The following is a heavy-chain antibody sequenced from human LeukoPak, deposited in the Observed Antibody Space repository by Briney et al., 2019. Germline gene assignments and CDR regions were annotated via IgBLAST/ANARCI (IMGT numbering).Heavy chain of an antibody. D-gene: IGHD3-3*01. CDR1: GFTFSNYC. CDR3: AKDLGVSAEYFQY. J-gene: IGHJ1*01. V-gene: IGHV3-48*01. CDR2: ISSSTNTI. Sequence: PGGSLRLSCAASGFTFSNYCMNWVRQAPGKGLEWISYISSSTNTIYYADSVKGRFTISRDNSKNTLYLQMNSLRAEDTAVYYCAKDLGVSAEYFQYWGQGTLVTVSS.